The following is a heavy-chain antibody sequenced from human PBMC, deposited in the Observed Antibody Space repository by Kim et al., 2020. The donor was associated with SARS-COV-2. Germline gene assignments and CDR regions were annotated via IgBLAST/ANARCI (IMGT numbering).Heavy chain of an antibody. J-gene: IGHJ6*03. Sequence: GGSLRLSCAASGFTFSSYGMHWVRQAPGKGLEWVAVISYDGSNKYYADSVKGRFTISRDNSKNTLYLQMNSLRAEDTAVYYCAKDGYCSSTSCYIYGGWYYYYYMDVWGKGTTVTVSS. CDR1: GFTFSSYG. CDR2: ISYDGSNK. V-gene: IGHV3-30*18. D-gene: IGHD2-2*03. CDR3: AKDGYCSSTSCYIYGGWYYYYYMDV.